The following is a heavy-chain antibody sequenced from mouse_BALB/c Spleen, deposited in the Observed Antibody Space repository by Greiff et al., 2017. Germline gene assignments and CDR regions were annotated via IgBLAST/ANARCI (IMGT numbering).Heavy chain of an antibody. Sequence: EVKVVESGGGLVKPGGSLKLSCAASGFTFSSYAMSWVRQTPEKRLEWVASISSGGSTYYPDSVKGRFTISRDNARNILYLQMSSLRSEDTAMYYCAREGARVYYAMDYWGQGTSVTVSS. CDR1: GFTFSSYA. J-gene: IGHJ4*01. CDR3: AREGARVYYAMDY. CDR2: ISSGGST. V-gene: IGHV5-6-5*01.